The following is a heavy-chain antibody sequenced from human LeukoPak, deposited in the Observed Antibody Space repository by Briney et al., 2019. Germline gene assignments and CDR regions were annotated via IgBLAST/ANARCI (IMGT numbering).Heavy chain of an antibody. Sequence: GGSLRLSCAASGFTFSSYWMHWVRQAPGKGLVWVSRINSDGSSTSYADSVKGRFTISRDNAKNSLYLQMNSLRAEDTAAYYCARDQTGTTADFDSWGQGTLVTVSS. V-gene: IGHV3-74*01. CDR1: GFTFSSYW. CDR3: ARDQTGTTADFDS. D-gene: IGHD1-1*01. CDR2: INSDGSST. J-gene: IGHJ4*02.